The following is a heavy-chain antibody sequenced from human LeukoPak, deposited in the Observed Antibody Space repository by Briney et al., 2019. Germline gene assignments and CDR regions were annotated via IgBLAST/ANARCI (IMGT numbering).Heavy chain of an antibody. V-gene: IGHV3-20*01. CDR1: GFTFDDYG. CDR3: ARALITIWGSSYDAFDI. Sequence: PGGSLRLSCAASGFTFDDYGMSWVRQAPGKGLEWVSGINWNGGSTGYADSVKGRFTISRDNAKNSLYLQMNSLRAEDTALYHCARALITIWGSSYDAFDIWGQGTMVTVSS. J-gene: IGHJ3*02. D-gene: IGHD3-9*01. CDR2: INWNGGST.